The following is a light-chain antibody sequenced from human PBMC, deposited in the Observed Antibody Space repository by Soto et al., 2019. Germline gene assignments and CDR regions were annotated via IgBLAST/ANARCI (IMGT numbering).Light chain of an antibody. V-gene: IGKV3-20*01. J-gene: IGKJ1*01. CDR2: DAS. Sequence: EIVLAQSPGTLSVSPGERATLSCTVSQSLRSNFLAWYQQKPGQAPRLLIYDASSRAAGIPDRFSGSGSGTDFTLTITRLEPEDFAVYHCQQYDGSPRTFGQGTKVDIK. CDR3: QQYDGSPRT. CDR1: QSLRSNF.